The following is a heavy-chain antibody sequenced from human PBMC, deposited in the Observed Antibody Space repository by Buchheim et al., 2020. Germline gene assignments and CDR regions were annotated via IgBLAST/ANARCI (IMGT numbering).Heavy chain of an antibody. V-gene: IGHV1-69*04. D-gene: IGHD2-15*01. Sequence: QVQLVQSGAEVKKPGSSVKVSCKASGGTFSSYAISWVRQAPGQGLEWMGRIIPILGIAKYAQKFQGRVTITADKSTSTAYMELSSLRSADTAVYYCARTFDCSGGSCPLGYYYYYGMDVWGQGTT. J-gene: IGHJ6*02. CDR1: GGTFSSYA. CDR3: ARTFDCSGGSCPLGYYYYYGMDV. CDR2: IIPILGIA.